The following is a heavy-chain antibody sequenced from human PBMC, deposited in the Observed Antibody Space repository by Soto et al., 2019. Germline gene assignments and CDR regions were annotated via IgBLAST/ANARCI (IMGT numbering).Heavy chain of an antibody. D-gene: IGHD2-15*01. V-gene: IGHV3-33*01. CDR2: IRYDGRKK. Sequence: GGSLRLSCAASGLTVSSDGMHWVRRAPGKGLEWVAVIRYDGRKKYDADSGKGRFTISRNNSKNTLYPQMNTLRAEATAVYYCARDRKVGPGYYYYYGMDVWGQGTTVTVSS. CDR1: GLTVSSDG. J-gene: IGHJ6*02. CDR3: ARDRKVGPGYYYYYGMDV.